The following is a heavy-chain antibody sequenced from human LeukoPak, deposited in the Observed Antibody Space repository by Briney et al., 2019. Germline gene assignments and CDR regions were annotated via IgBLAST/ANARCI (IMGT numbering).Heavy chain of an antibody. V-gene: IGHV1-46*01. J-gene: IGHJ4*02. CDR2: INPSGGTT. Sequence: ASVKVSCKASGYTFTGYHMHWVRQAPGQGLEWRGVINPSGGTTTYAQKFQGRLPLTRETSTATMYMELSSLRSEDTAVYYCARVIAVAGSFYFDSWGQGTLVTVSS. D-gene: IGHD6-19*01. CDR1: GYTFTGYH. CDR3: ARVIAVAGSFYFDS.